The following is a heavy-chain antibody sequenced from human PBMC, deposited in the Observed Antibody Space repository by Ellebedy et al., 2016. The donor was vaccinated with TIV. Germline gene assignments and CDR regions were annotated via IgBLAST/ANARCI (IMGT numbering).Heavy chain of an antibody. CDR1: GYTFTSYG. CDR3: ARESYYDFWSGYYTFDY. J-gene: IGHJ4*02. CDR2: INPNSGGT. D-gene: IGHD3-3*01. V-gene: IGHV1-2*02. Sequence: ASVKVSCXASGYTFTSYGISWVRQAPGQGLEWMGWINPNSGGTNYAQKFQGRVTMTRDTSISTAYMELRSLRSDDTAVYYCARESYYDFWSGYYTFDYWGQGTLVTVSS.